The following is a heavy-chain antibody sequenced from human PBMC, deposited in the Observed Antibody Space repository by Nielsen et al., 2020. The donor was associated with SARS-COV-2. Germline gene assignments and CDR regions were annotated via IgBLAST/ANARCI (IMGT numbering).Heavy chain of an antibody. Sequence: RKPPGKGLEWVTHISYDGSNQFYADSVKGRFTISRDNSKNTLYLQMNSLKPEDTAVYYCARFARSLDGYYPIAYWGQGALVTVSS. CDR2: ISYDGSNQ. V-gene: IGHV3-30*03. D-gene: IGHD3-22*01. CDR3: ARFARSLDGYYPIAY. J-gene: IGHJ4*02.